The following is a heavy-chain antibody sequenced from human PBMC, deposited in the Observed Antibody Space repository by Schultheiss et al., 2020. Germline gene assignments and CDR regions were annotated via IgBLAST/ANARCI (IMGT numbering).Heavy chain of an antibody. CDR2: ISGSGGST. J-gene: IGHJ4*02. V-gene: IGHV3-23*01. Sequence: GGSLRLSCAASGFTFSSYAMHWVRQAPGKGLEWVSAISGSGGSTYYADSVKGRFTISRDNAKNSLYLQMNSLRAEDTALYYCARGDYGDSYFDYWGQGTLVTVSS. D-gene: IGHD4-17*01. CDR3: ARGDYGDSYFDY. CDR1: GFTFSSYA.